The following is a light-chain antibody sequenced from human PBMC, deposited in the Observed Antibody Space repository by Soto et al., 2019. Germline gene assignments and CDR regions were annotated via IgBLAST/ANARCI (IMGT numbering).Light chain of an antibody. CDR2: GAY. Sequence: DIQMTQSPSTLSAAVGDEVTINCRASQSIGSWLAWYHPKPGKAPKLLMYGAYRLESGVPSRFSGSVSGTDHTLTSSSLQPDDFATYYFQQYNSYLPACGQGTKVQIK. V-gene: IGKV1-5*03. CDR1: QSIGSW. J-gene: IGKJ1*01. CDR3: QQYNSYLPA.